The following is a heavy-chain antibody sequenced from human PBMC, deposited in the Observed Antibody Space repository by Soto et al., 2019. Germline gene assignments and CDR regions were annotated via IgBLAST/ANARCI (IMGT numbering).Heavy chain of an antibody. V-gene: IGHV4-59*01. CDR3: ARVKSTLGIAAAYYYGMDV. D-gene: IGHD6-13*01. J-gene: IGHJ6*02. CDR1: GGSISSYY. Sequence: SETLSLTCTVSGGSISSYYWSWIRQPPGKGLEWIGYIYYSGSTNYNPSLKSRVTISVDTSISTAYMELSRLRSDDTAVYYCARVKSTLGIAAAYYYGMDVWGQGTTVTVSS. CDR2: IYYSGST.